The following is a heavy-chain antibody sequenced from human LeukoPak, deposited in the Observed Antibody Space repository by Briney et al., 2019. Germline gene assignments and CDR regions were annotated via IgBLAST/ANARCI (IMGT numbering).Heavy chain of an antibody. J-gene: IGHJ4*02. CDR3: ARDVMVRGVIIGGFDY. D-gene: IGHD3-10*01. CDR2: MNPNSGNT. Sequence: GASVKVSCKASGYTFTSYDINWVRQATGQGLEWMGWMNPNSGNTGYAQKFQGRVTITRNTSISTAYMELSSLRSEDTAVYYCARDVMVRGVIIGGFDYWGQGTLVTVSS. V-gene: IGHV1-8*03. CDR1: GYTFTSYD.